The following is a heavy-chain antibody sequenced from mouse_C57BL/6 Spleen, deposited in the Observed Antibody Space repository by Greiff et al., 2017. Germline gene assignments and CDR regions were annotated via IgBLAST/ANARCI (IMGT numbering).Heavy chain of an antibody. V-gene: IGHV1-81*01. CDR1: GYTFTSYG. D-gene: IGHD2-4*01. CDR2: IYPRSGNT. J-gene: IGHJ4*01. Sequence: QVQLKESGAELARPGASVKLSCKASGYTFTSYGISWVKQRTGQGLEWIGEIYPRSGNTYYNEKFKGKATLTADKSSSTAYMELRSLTSEDSAVYFCARFADDYDGLYYYAMDYWGQGTSVTVSS. CDR3: ARFADDYDGLYYYAMDY.